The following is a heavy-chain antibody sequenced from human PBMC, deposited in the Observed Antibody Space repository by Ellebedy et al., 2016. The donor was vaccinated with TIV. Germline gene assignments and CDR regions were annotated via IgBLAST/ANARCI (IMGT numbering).Heavy chain of an antibody. V-gene: IGHV3-7*01. CDR1: GFTFSLNW. D-gene: IGHD4-17*01. J-gene: IGHJ3*02. Sequence: GESLKISCAASGFTFSLNWMYWVRQAPGKGLEWVANIKEDGSEEYYADSVKGRFTISRDNAKNSLYLQMNSLRAEDTAVYYCARQTVATSVNDAFDIWGLGTVVTVSS. CDR2: IKEDGSEE. CDR3: ARQTVATSVNDAFDI.